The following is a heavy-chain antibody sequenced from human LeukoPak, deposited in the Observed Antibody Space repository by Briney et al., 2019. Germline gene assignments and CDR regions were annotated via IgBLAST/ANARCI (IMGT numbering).Heavy chain of an antibody. CDR3: ARSYYDILTGRRHYFDY. Sequence: GRSLRLSCAACGFTFSSYGMHWVRQAPGKGLEWVAVISYDGSDKYYADSVKGRFTISRDNSKNTLYLQMNSLRAEDTAVYNCARSYYDILTGRRHYFDYWGQGTLVTVSS. CDR2: ISYDGSDK. CDR1: GFTFSSYG. J-gene: IGHJ4*02. D-gene: IGHD3-9*01. V-gene: IGHV3-33*01.